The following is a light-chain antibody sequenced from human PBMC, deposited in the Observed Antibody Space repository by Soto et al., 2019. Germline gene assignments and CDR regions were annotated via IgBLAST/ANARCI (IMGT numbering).Light chain of an antibody. CDR2: AAS. CDR1: QSISSY. CDR3: QQSYSTPRT. J-gene: IGKJ1*01. Sequence: PSPLSRSATVGDRVNITCRASQSISSYLNWYQQKPGKAPKLLIYAASSLQSGVPSRFSGSGSGTDFTLTISSLQPEDFATYYCQQSYSTPRTFGQGTKVDIK. V-gene: IGKV1-39*01.